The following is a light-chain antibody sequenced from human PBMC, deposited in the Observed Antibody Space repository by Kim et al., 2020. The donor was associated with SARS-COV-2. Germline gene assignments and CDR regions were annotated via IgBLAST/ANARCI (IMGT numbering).Light chain of an antibody. CDR2: EVS. CDR3: LSDAGDYTLV. Sequence: QSALTQPRSVSGSPGQSVTISCTGISIGLGGHTHVSRYQCHPGKAPKLIIYEVSERPSGVPDRFSGSKSGNTASLTVSGVQSEDEADYYCLSDAGDYTLVFGGGTQLTVL. J-gene: IGLJ2*01. CDR1: SIGLGGHTH. V-gene: IGLV2-11*01.